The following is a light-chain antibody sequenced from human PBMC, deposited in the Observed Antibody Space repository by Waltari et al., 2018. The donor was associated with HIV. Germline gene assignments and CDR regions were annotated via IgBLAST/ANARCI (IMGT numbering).Light chain of an antibody. CDR3: CSYAGDTTFV. J-gene: IGLJ1*01. CDR2: DGT. V-gene: IGLV2-23*01. CDR1: TAHVGADNY. Sequence: QSALTQPASVSGSPGQSLTFSCPGTTAHVGADNYVSWYQQHPNPTPKLMFHDGTTRPSGVAIRFSGSKSGNTASLTLSGLQAEDEADYYCCSYAGDTTFVFGTGTKVTVL.